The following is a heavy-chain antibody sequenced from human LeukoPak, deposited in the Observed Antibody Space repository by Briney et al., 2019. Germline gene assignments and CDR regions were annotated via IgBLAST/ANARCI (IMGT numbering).Heavy chain of an antibody. CDR1: GGSFSGYY. J-gene: IGHJ5*02. Sequence: SETLSLTCAVYGGSFSGYYWSWIRQPPGKGLEWIGYIYYSGSTNYNPSLKSRVTISVDTSKNQFSLKLSSVTAADTAVYYCARERLRNWFDPWGQGTLVTVSS. V-gene: IGHV4-59*01. D-gene: IGHD2-21*02. CDR2: IYYSGST. CDR3: ARERLRNWFDP.